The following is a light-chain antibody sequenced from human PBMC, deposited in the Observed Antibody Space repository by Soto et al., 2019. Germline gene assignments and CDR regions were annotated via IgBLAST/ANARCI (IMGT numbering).Light chain of an antibody. CDR2: DAN. CDR3: QQYGTPPLT. V-gene: IGKV3D-20*01. Sequence: EIVLTQSPDTLSLSPGQRATLSCRASQTIDSTYLACYQQNPGLPPRLLIYDANNRATDLPHRFGAIGPCADLTLTISPLEPEDFAVHYCQQYGTPPLTFGGGTTVEIK. CDR1: QTIDSTY. J-gene: IGKJ4*01.